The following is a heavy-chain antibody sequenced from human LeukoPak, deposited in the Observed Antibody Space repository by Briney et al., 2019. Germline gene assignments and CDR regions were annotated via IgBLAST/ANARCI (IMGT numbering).Heavy chain of an antibody. Sequence: GGSLRLSCAASGFTFSSYGMHWVRQAPGKGLEWVAVISYDGSNKYYADSVKGRFTISRDNSKNTLYLQMNSLRAEDTAVYYCAKDASIVVVPAAMEKEPSRFDYWGQGTLVTVSS. V-gene: IGHV3-30*18. CDR2: ISYDGSNK. CDR1: GFTFSSYG. D-gene: IGHD2-2*01. J-gene: IGHJ4*02. CDR3: AKDASIVVVPAAMEKEPSRFDY.